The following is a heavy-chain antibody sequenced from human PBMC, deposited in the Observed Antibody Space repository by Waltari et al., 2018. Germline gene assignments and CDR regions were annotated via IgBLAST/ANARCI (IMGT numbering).Heavy chain of an antibody. D-gene: IGHD6-19*01. Sequence: EVQLVESGGGLVQPGGSLRLSCAASGFSFSNYWIHWVRQAPGKGLEVVSTMKPEGSRISPAELVRGRFTIHRNNSQDTCDPQKDRPGVCDTACNYLTRTTAVAFGYWGPGNLVTGSS. CDR3: TRTTAVAFGY. V-gene: IGHV3-74*01. CDR1: GFSFSNYW. CDR2: MKPEGSRI. J-gene: IGHJ4*02.